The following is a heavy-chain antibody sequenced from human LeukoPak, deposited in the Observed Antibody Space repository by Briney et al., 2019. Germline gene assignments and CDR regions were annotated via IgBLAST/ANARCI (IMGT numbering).Heavy chain of an antibody. J-gene: IGHJ4*02. Sequence: PSETLSLTCTVSGGSISSYYWSWIRQPPGKGLEWIGYIYYSGSTNYNPSLKSRVTISVDTSKNQFSLKLSSVTAADTAVYYCARAADQLVVDYWGQGTLVTVSS. CDR1: GGSISSYY. CDR2: IYYSGST. V-gene: IGHV4-59*12. CDR3: ARAADQLVVDY. D-gene: IGHD6-6*01.